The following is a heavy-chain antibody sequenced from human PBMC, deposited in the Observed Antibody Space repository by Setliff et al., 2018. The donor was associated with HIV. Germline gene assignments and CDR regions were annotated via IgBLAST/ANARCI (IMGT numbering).Heavy chain of an antibody. CDR2: MNTDGSST. CDR1: GFTFSSYW. V-gene: IGHV3-74*01. J-gene: IGHJ4*02. D-gene: IGHD3-22*01. CDR3: VRGSGYYYFDN. Sequence: GGSLRLSCAASGFTFSSYWMHWVRQAPGKGLVWVFGMNTDGSSTRYADSVEGRFTISRDNAKNMLYLQMNSLSADETAVYYCVRGSGYYYFDNWGQGALVTVSS.